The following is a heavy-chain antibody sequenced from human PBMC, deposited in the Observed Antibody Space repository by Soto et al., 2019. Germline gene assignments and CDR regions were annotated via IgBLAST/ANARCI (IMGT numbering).Heavy chain of an antibody. V-gene: IGHV4-59*01. CDR1: GGSISSYY. CDR2: IYYSGST. CDR3: ARVRVGYYGSGSYTWFDP. J-gene: IGHJ5*02. D-gene: IGHD3-10*01. Sequence: PSETLSLTCTVSGGSISSYYWSWIRQPPGKGLEWIGYIYYSGSTNYNPSLKSRVTISVDTSKNQFSLKLSSVTAADTAVYYCARVRVGYYGSGSYTWFDPWGQGTLVTVSS.